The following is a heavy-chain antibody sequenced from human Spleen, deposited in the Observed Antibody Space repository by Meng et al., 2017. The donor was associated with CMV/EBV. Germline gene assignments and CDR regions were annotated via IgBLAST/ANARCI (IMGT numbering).Heavy chain of an antibody. CDR2: INGGGTPI. V-gene: IGHV3-11*01. CDR3: ARAYGGNSDY. D-gene: IGHD4-23*01. CDR1: GFAFSDYY. J-gene: IGHJ4*02. Sequence: LSCAASGFAFSDYYMTWIRQAQGKGLEWISYINGGGTPIYYADSVKGRFTISRDNAKNSLYLHMNSLRVEDTAVYYCARAYGGNSDYWGQGTLVTVSS.